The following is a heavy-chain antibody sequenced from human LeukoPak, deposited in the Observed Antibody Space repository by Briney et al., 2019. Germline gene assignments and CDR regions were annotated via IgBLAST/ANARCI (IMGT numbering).Heavy chain of an antibody. V-gene: IGHV3-7*01. Sequence: GGSLRLSCAASGFTFRNNWMTWVRQAPGKGVEWVAHIKEDGSAQNYIDSVKGRFTISRDNAKNSLFLQMNSVRAEDTAIYYCARDLGWFYFDSWGQGTLVTVSS. D-gene: IGHD2-15*01. CDR2: IKEDGSAQ. J-gene: IGHJ4*02. CDR1: GFTFRNNW. CDR3: ARDLGWFYFDS.